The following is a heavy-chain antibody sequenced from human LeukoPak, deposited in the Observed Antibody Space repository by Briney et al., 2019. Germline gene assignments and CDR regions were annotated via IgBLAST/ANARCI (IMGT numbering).Heavy chain of an antibody. D-gene: IGHD2-15*01. Sequence: SETLSLTCAVYGGSFSGYYWSWIRQPPGKGLEWTWEINHSGSTNYNPSLKSRVTISVDTSKNQFSLKLSSVTAADTAVYYCARAPADCSGGSCYRYYYYGMDVWGKGTTVTVSS. CDR2: INHSGST. CDR1: GGSFSGYY. V-gene: IGHV4-34*01. J-gene: IGHJ6*04. CDR3: ARAPADCSGGSCYRYYYYGMDV.